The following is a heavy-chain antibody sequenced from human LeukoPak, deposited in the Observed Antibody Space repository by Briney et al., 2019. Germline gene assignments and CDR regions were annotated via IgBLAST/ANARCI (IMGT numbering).Heavy chain of an antibody. CDR2: IYYSGST. CDR3: ARGDDFWSGYFY. J-gene: IGHJ4*02. D-gene: IGHD3-3*01. CDR1: GGSISSSSYY. V-gene: IGHV4-39*07. Sequence: SETLSLTCTVSGGSISSSSYYWGWIRQPPGKGLEWIGSIYYSGSTYYNPSLKSRVTISVDRSKNQFSLKLSSVTAADTAVYYCARGDDFWSGYFYWGRGTLVTVSS.